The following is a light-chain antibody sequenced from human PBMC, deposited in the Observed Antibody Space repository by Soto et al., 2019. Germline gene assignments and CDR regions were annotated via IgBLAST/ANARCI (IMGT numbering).Light chain of an antibody. CDR2: DVS. J-gene: IGLJ3*02. Sequence: QSVLTQPASVSGSPGQSIAISCTGTSSDIASTNYVSWYQQHPGKAPKLIIYDVSARPSGISDRFSGSKSGNTASLTISGLQPEDEADYYCSSYTTIRSWVFGGGTQLTVL. V-gene: IGLV2-14*01. CDR1: SSDIASTNY. CDR3: SSYTTIRSWV.